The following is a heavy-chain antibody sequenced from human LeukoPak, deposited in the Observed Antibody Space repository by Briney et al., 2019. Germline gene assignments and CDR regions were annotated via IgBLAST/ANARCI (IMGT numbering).Heavy chain of an antibody. D-gene: IGHD3-10*01. V-gene: IGHV3-30*18. CDR1: GFTFSSYG. Sequence: GGSLRLSCAASGFTFSSYGMHWVRQAPGKGLEWVAVISYDGSNKYYADSVKGRFTISRDNSKNTLYLQMNSLRAEDTAVYYCAKDLRGYYGSGSDYWGQGTLVTVSS. CDR2: ISYDGSNK. J-gene: IGHJ4*02. CDR3: AKDLRGYYGSGSDY.